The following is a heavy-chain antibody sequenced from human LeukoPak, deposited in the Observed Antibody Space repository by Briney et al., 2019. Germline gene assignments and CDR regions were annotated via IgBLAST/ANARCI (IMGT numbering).Heavy chain of an antibody. CDR2: FDTEDGET. V-gene: IGHV1-24*01. J-gene: IGHJ5*02. Sequence: ASVKVSCKVSGYTLTELSMHWVRQAPGKGLEWMGGFDTEDGETIYAQKFQGRVTITRNTSISTAYMELSSLRSEDTAVYYCARKRIAAAGSGLRVNWFDPWGQGTLVTVSS. D-gene: IGHD6-13*01. CDR3: ARKRIAAAGSGLRVNWFDP. CDR1: GYTLTELS.